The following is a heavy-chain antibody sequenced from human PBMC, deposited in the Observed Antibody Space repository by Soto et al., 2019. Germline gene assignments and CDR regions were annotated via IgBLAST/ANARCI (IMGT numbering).Heavy chain of an antibody. CDR1: GGSIGSVDYY. V-gene: IGHV4-30-4*01. CDR3: ARDEGVITMVRGVIPLHGYYGMDV. Sequence: TLSLTCTICGGSIGSVDYYWSWIRQPPGKGLEWIGYIYYSGSTYYNPSLKSRATISVDTSKNQFSLKLSSVTAADTAVYYCARDEGVITMVRGVIPLHGYYGMDVWGQGTAVT. D-gene: IGHD3-10*01. J-gene: IGHJ6*02. CDR2: IYYSGST.